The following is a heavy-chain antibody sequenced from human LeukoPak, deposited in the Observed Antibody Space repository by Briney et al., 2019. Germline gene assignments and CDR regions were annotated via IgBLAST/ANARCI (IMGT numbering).Heavy chain of an antibody. CDR1: GFAFSVYA. Sequence: GGSLRLSCTASGFAFSVYAMSWLRQPPGKGLEWVSTINANSGTTSYAASVRGRFTISRDNSKNTLYLQMNSLRAEDTAVYYCARDGIVGSPLFKFDYWGQGTLVTVSS. CDR2: INANSGTT. CDR3: ARDGIVGSPLFKFDY. J-gene: IGHJ4*02. D-gene: IGHD1-26*01. V-gene: IGHV3-23*01.